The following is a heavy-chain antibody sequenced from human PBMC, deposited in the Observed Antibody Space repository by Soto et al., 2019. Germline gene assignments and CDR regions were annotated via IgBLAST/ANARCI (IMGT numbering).Heavy chain of an antibody. D-gene: IGHD5-12*01. CDR2: IYSGGST. J-gene: IGHJ3*02. V-gene: IGHV3-53*02. CDR3: ARSGYDFGSGAFDI. CDR1: GFTVSSNY. Sequence: EVQLVETGGGLIQPGGSLRLSCAASGFTVSSNYMSWVRQAPGKGLEWVSVIYSGGSTYYADSVKGRFTISRDNSKNTLYLQLNGLRAEDTAVYYCARSGYDFGSGAFDIWGQGTMVTVSS.